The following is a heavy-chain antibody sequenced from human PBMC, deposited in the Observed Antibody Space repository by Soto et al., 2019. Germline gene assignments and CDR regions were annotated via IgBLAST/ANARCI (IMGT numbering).Heavy chain of an antibody. CDR2: ISATGGST. Sequence: PGGSLSLSCVVSGFCFSNYAMSWVRQAPGKGLERISGISATGGSTYYADSVKGRFNNSRDNSKNTLYVQMNSLRAEDRAVCYCAKTFCFGYDHDYWGQGALVNVSS. V-gene: IGHV3-23*01. J-gene: IGHJ4*02. CDR1: GFCFSNYA. D-gene: IGHD5-18*01. CDR3: AKTFCFGYDHDY.